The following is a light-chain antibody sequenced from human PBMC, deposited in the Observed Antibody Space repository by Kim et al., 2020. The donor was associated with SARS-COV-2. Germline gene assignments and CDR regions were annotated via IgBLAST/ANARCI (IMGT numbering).Light chain of an antibody. Sequence: EIVLTQSPATLSVSPGERGTLSCRASQTVGNFLAWYQHKPGRAPRLLIHGITNRATDVPARFSGSGSGTEFTLTISSLQAEDYAVYYCQQYNAWPLTFGGGTKVDIK. J-gene: IGKJ4*01. CDR2: GIT. CDR1: QTVGNF. CDR3: QQYNAWPLT. V-gene: IGKV3-15*01.